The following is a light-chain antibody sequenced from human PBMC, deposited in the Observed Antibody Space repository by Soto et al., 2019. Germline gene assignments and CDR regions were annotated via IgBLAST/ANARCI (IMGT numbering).Light chain of an antibody. Sequence: DIQMTQSPSTLSASVGDRFTITCRARQSINIWLAWYQQKPGKSPKLLIYDASILESGFPSRFSGSGSGTEFTLTISSLQPDDFATYYCQQYNSYRTVGPGTKVEIK. CDR2: DAS. V-gene: IGKV1-5*01. J-gene: IGKJ4*01. CDR3: QQYNSYRT. CDR1: QSINIW.